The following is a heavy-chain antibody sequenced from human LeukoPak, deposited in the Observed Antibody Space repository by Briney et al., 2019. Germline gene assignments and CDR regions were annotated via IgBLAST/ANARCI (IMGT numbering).Heavy chain of an antibody. Sequence: ASVKVSCKASGYAFTSYGISWVRQAPGQGLEWMGWISACNGNTNYAQKLQGRVTMTTDTSTSTAYMELRSLRSGDTAVYYCARGTVGMIVVVPEDYWGQGTLVTVSS. CDR1: GYAFTSYG. D-gene: IGHD3-22*01. CDR3: ARGTVGMIVVVPEDY. J-gene: IGHJ4*02. V-gene: IGHV1-18*01. CDR2: ISACNGNT.